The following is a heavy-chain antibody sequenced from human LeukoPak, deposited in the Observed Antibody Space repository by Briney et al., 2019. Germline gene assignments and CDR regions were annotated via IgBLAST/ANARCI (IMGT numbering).Heavy chain of an antibody. J-gene: IGHJ3*02. Sequence: GGSLRLSCAASGFTFSSYSMNWVRQAPGKGLEWVSSISSSSSYIYYADSVKGRFTISRDNAKNSLYLQMNSLRAEDTAVYYCARWGPGDSSGWRDDAFDIWGQGTMVTVSS. CDR2: ISSSSSYI. CDR3: ARWGPGDSSGWRDDAFDI. D-gene: IGHD6-19*01. CDR1: GFTFSSYS. V-gene: IGHV3-21*01.